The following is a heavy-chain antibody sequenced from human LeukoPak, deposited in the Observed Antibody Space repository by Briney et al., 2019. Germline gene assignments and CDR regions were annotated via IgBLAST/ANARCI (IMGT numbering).Heavy chain of an antibody. Sequence: GGSLRLSCAASGFTLSSYWMSWVRQAPGKGLEWVANIKQDGSEKYYVDSVKGRFTISRDNAKNSLCLQMNSLRAEDTAVYYCTRLGGSYSSYWGHGTLVTVSS. V-gene: IGHV3-7*01. J-gene: IGHJ4*01. CDR1: GFTLSSYW. CDR2: IKQDGSEK. CDR3: TRLGGSYSSY. D-gene: IGHD1-26*01.